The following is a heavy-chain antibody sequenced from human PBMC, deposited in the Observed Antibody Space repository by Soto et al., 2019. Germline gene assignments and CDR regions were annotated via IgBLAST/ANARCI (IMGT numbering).Heavy chain of an antibody. V-gene: IGHV1-69*13. CDR3: ARGLVAAGRFDY. CDR1: GGTFSSYA. Sequence: SVKVSCKASGGTFSSYAISWVRQAPGQGLEWMGGIIPIFGTANYAQKFQGRVTITADESTSTAYMELSSLRSEDTAVYYCARGLVAAGRFDYWGQGTLVTVSS. J-gene: IGHJ4*02. CDR2: IIPIFGTA. D-gene: IGHD6-13*01.